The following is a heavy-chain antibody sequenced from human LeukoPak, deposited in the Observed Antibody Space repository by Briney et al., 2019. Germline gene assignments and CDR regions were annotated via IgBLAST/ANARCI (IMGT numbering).Heavy chain of an antibody. CDR2: ISSSSSTT. CDR1: GFTFSSYS. V-gene: IGHV3-48*01. CDR3: ARGVVVLAATTYYYYFYMDV. Sequence: GGSLRLSCAASGFTFSSYSMNWVRQAPGRGLEWVSYISSSSSTTYYADSVKGRFTISRDNAKNSLYLQMNSLRAEDTAVYSRARGVVVLAATTYYYYFYMDVWGKGTTVTVSS. D-gene: IGHD2-15*01. J-gene: IGHJ6*03.